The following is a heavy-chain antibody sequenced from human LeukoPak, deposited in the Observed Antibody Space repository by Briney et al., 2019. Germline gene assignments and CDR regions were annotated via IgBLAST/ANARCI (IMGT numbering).Heavy chain of an antibody. J-gene: IGHJ5*02. V-gene: IGHV5-51*01. CDR2: IYPGYSDP. Sequence: GESLKISGKGSGYSFTSYWIGWVRQIPGKGLEWMGFIYPGYSDPRYSPSFQGQVTISADQSNSTAYLQWSSLKASDTAMYYCARLYCSSTSCYRGIFDPWGQGTLVTVS. CDR1: GYSFTSYW. D-gene: IGHD2-2*01. CDR3: ARLYCSSTSCYRGIFDP.